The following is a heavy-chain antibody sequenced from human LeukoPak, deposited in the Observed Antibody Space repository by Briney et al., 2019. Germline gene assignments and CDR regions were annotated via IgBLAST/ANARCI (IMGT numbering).Heavy chain of an antibody. D-gene: IGHD6-19*01. Sequence: SETLSLTCTVSGDSISSYYWNWLREPPGKGLEWIGYIYYSGSNNYNPSLNSPVTISVDTSKNQFSLKLSSVTAADTAVYFCARQLRGEAVAGHLQPFDYWGQGTLVTVSS. CDR1: GDSISSYY. CDR2: IYYSGSN. CDR3: ARQLRGEAVAGHLQPFDY. V-gene: IGHV4-59*08. J-gene: IGHJ4*02.